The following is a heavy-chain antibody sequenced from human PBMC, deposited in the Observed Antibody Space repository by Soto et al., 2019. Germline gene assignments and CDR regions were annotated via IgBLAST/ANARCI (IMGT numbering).Heavy chain of an antibody. V-gene: IGHV5-51*01. CDR2: IYPGDSDT. CDR3: ASLNPRRGNYYDSSGYNYYFDY. D-gene: IGHD3-22*01. Sequence: GESLKISCKGSGYNFTNYWIGWVRQMPGKGLEWMGIIYPGDSDTRYSPSFQGQVTISADKSISTAYLQWSSLKASDTAMYYSASLNPRRGNYYDSSGYNYYFDYWGQGTLVTVSS. J-gene: IGHJ4*02. CDR1: GYNFTNYW.